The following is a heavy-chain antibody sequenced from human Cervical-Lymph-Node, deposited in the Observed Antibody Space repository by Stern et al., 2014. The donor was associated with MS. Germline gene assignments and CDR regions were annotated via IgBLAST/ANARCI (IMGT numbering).Heavy chain of an antibody. CDR2: VSTYNGNT. CDR3: ARGDDKTSYDY. CDR1: GYTFTNTG. Sequence: VQLVQSGAEVKKPGASVKVSCKASGYTFTNTGINWVRLAPGQGLEWMGWVSTYNGNTKYAQKLRGRVTMTTDTSTSTAYMELRSLRSDDTAVYYCARGDDKTSYDYWGQGTLVTVSS. J-gene: IGHJ4*02. D-gene: IGHD1-1*01. V-gene: IGHV1-18*01.